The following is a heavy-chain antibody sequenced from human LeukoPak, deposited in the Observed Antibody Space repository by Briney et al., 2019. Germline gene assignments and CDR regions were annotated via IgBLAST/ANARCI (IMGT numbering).Heavy chain of an antibody. Sequence: GGSLRLSCAASGFTFSSYWMSWVRQAPGKGLEWVANIKQDGSEKYYVDSVKGRFTISRDNAKNSLYLQRNSLRAEDTAVYYCARDDIVVVPAAFYGSTASYYYYYYGMDVWGQGTTVTVSS. J-gene: IGHJ6*02. CDR1: GFTFSSYW. CDR2: IKQDGSEK. V-gene: IGHV3-7*01. D-gene: IGHD2-2*01. CDR3: ARDDIVVVPAAFYGSTASYYYYYYGMDV.